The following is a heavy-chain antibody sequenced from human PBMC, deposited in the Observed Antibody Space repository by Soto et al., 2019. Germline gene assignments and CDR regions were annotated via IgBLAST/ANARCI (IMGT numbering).Heavy chain of an antibody. D-gene: IGHD2-15*01. CDR2: ISSSSSTI. Sequence: EVPLVESGGGLVQPGGSLRLSCAASGFTFSSYSMNWVRQAPGKGLEWVSYISSSSSTIYYADSVKGRFTISRDNAKNSLYLQMNSLRDEDTAVYYCARGEYCSGGSCYSPYYYYYGMDVWGQGTTVTVSS. V-gene: IGHV3-48*02. CDR1: GFTFSSYS. J-gene: IGHJ6*02. CDR3: ARGEYCSGGSCYSPYYYYYGMDV.